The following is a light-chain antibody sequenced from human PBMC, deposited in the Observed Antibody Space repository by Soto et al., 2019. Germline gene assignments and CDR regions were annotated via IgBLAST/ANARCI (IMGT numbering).Light chain of an antibody. CDR2: EDN. CDR1: SGSIASNY. V-gene: IGLV6-57*02. CDR3: QSYDISNVV. J-gene: IGLJ2*01. Sequence: NFMLTQPHSVSESPGKTVTISCTGSSGSIASNYVQWYQQRPGSAPTTVIYEDNQRPSGVPDRFSGSIDSSANSASLTISGLKTEDEAYYYCQSYDISNVVFGGGTKVTVL.